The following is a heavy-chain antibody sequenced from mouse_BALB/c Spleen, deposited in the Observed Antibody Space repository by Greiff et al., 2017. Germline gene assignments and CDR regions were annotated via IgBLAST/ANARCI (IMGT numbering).Heavy chain of an antibody. CDR3: ARWGKGYAMDY. CDR2: IDPSDSYT. J-gene: IGHJ4*01. CDR1: GYTFTSYW. D-gene: IGHD1-3*01. V-gene: IGHV1-69*02. Sequence: QVQLQQPGAELVKPGASVKMSCKASGYTFTSYWMHWVKQRPGQGLEWIGEIDPSDSYTNYNQKFKGKATLTVDKSSSTAYMQLSSLTSEDSAVYYCARWGKGYAMDYWGQGTSVTVSS.